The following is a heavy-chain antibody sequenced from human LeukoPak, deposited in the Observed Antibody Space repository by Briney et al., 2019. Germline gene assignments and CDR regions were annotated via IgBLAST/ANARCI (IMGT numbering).Heavy chain of an antibody. D-gene: IGHD7-27*01. CDR3: NVRWGPNSEY. V-gene: IGHV3-74*01. CDR2: ISSDGTTT. Sequence: PGGSLRLSCAASGFTFSTFWMHWVRQTPGKGLVWVSRISSDGTTTHYADSVKGRFTISRDNAKNTLFLHMNSLRAEDTAVYYCNVRWGPNSEYWGQGTLVTVSS. J-gene: IGHJ4*02. CDR1: GFTFSTFW.